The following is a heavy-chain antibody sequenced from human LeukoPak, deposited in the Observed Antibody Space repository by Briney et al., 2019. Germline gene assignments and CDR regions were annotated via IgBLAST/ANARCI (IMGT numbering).Heavy chain of an antibody. J-gene: IGHJ4*02. CDR3: AKEGGDYSSGWPWDY. Sequence: PGGSLRLSCAASGFTFSSYAMSWVRQAPGKGLEWVSPISGSAGSTYYADSVKGRFTISRDNSKNTLYLQMNSLRVEDTALYYCAKEGGDYSSGWPWDYWGQGTLVTVSS. D-gene: IGHD6-19*01. CDR2: ISGSAGST. CDR1: GFTFSSYA. V-gene: IGHV3-23*01.